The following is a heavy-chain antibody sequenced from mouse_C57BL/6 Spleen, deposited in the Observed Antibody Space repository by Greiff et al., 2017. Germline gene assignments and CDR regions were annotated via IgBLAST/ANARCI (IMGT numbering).Heavy chain of an antibody. CDR1: GYTFTSYW. CDR2: IDPSDSYT. CDR3: STVVANFDY. D-gene: IGHD1-1*01. J-gene: IGHJ2*01. V-gene: IGHV1-59*01. Sequence: QVQLQQPGAELVRPGTSVKLSCKASGYTFTSYWMHWVKQRPGQGLEWIGVIDPSDSYTNYNQKFKGKATLTVDTSSSTAYMQLSSLTSEDSAVYYCSTVVANFDYWGQGTTLTVSS.